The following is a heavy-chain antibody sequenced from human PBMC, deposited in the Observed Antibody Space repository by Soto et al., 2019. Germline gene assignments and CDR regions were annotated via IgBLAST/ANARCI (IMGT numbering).Heavy chain of an antibody. CDR2: TYYMCNWYN. V-gene: IGHV6-1*01. CDR1: GDQVYSNSAA. Sequence: TLELIRXSSGDQVYSNSAAWNWTKHSPSRGLEWLGRTYYMCNWYNDDPVCVNSRLTIHPDTSSNQSSLQLNAVTPEDTSVYYCASAAGLYYNLCKQGLDPWGQGTLVTVSS. CDR3: ASAAGLYYNLCKQGLDP. J-gene: IGHJ5*02. D-gene: IGHD3-3*01.